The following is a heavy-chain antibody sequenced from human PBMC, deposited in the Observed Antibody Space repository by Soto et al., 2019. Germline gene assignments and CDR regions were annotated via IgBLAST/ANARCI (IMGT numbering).Heavy chain of an antibody. CDR3: ARANSEIGGSGSLHILDY. CDR2: IYHSGST. J-gene: IGHJ4*02. CDR1: SGSISSSNW. V-gene: IGHV4-4*02. Sequence: SETLSLTCAVSSGSISSSNWWSWVRQPPGKGLEWIGEIYHSGSTNYNPSLKSRVTISVDKSKNQFSLKLSSVTAADTAVYYCARANSEIGGSGSLHILDYWGQGTLVTVSS. D-gene: IGHD3-10*01.